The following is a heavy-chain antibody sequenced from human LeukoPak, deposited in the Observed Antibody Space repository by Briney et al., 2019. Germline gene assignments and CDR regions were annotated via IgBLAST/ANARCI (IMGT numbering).Heavy chain of an antibody. D-gene: IGHD1-26*01. J-gene: IGHJ4*02. Sequence: SVKVSCKASGGTSSSYAISWVRQAPGQGLEWMGGIIPIFGTANYAQKFQGRVTITADESTSTAYMELSSLRSEDTAVYYCARDLCIVGAIRRCYFDYWGQGTLVTVSS. CDR2: IIPIFGTA. V-gene: IGHV1-69*13. CDR3: ARDLCIVGAIRRCYFDY. CDR1: GGTSSSYA.